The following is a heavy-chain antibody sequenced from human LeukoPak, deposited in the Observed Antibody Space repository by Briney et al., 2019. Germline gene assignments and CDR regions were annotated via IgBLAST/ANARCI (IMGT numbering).Heavy chain of an antibody. CDR2: ISSSSSTI. J-gene: IGHJ6*02. CDR3: ARRYSSGWYGRSYYYGMDV. Sequence: GGSLRLSCAASGFTFSDYYMSWIRQAPGKGLEWVSYISSSSSTIYYADSVKGRFTISRDNARNSLYLQMNSLRAEDTAVYYCARRYSSGWYGRSYYYGMDVWGQGTTVTVSS. V-gene: IGHV3-11*04. D-gene: IGHD6-19*01. CDR1: GFTFSDYY.